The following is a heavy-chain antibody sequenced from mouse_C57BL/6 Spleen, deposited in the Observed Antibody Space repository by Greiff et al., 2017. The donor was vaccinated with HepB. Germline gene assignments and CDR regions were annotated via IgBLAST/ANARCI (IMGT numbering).Heavy chain of an antibody. J-gene: IGHJ1*03. CDR2: IYPGDGDT. V-gene: IGHV1-80*01. CDR1: GYAFRSYW. CDR3: ARRPSYWYFDV. Sequence: QVQLQQSGAELVKPGASVKISCKASGYAFRSYWMNWVKQRPGKGLEWIGQIYPGDGDTNYNGKFKGKATLTADKSSSTAYMQLSSLTSEDSAVYFCARRPSYWYFDVWGTGTTVTVSS.